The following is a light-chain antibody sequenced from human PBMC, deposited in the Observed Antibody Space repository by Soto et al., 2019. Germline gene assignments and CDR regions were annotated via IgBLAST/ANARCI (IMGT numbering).Light chain of an antibody. Sequence: QSALTQPASVSGSPGQSITISCTGTSSDVGAYTYVSWYQQHPGKAPKLMIFEVSDRPSGVSNRFSGSKSGNTASLTISGLQAEDGADYSCSSYTTSNTLVFGGGTKLTVL. CDR2: EVS. CDR3: SSYTTSNTLV. V-gene: IGLV2-14*01. CDR1: SSDVGAYTY. J-gene: IGLJ2*01.